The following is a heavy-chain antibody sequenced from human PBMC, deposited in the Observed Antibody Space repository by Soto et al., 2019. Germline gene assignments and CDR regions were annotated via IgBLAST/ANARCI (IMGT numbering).Heavy chain of an antibody. CDR2: IKQDGSEK. CDR3: ARDAAGFWSGYYTVSYYGMDV. V-gene: IGHV3-7*05. D-gene: IGHD3-3*01. J-gene: IGHJ6*02. CDR1: GFTFSSYW. Sequence: PGGSLRLSCAASGFTFSSYWMSWVRQAPGKGLEWVANIKQDGSEKYYVDSVKGRFTISRDNAKNSLYLQMNSLRAEDTAVYYCARDAAGFWSGYYTVSYYGMDVWGQGTTVTVSS.